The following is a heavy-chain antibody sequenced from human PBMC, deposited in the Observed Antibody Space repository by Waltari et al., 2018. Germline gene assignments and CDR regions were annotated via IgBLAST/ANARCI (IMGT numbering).Heavy chain of an antibody. CDR3: VRPGSSVGWYYFDY. CDR1: GCSISGRQYH. CDR2: ITYSGTT. D-gene: IGHD6-19*01. J-gene: IGHJ4*02. Sequence: QLQLPGAGPGLGKPSGNLSPTRPFPGCSISGRQYHWGWSRQPPGQGLGWIGGITYSGTTYCNSYFKSRVTMSVDTSKNQSSLNLSSVTAADTAVFYCVRPGSSVGWYYFDYWGQGTLVTVSS. V-gene: IGHV4-39*01.